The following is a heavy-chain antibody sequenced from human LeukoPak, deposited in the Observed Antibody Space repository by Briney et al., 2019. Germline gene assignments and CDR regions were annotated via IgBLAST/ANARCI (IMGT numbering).Heavy chain of an antibody. J-gene: IGHJ4*02. CDR1: GFNFINFP. CDR3: ARWNRMANREFFD. Sequence: PGGSLRLSCAASGFNFINFPMTWFRQAPGKGLGWVSFIGANGDTNYAESAKDRFTISRDNSKRTLFLEMHSLRVEDTAVYYCARWNRMANREFFDWGQGTLVVVAS. V-gene: IGHV3-23*01. D-gene: IGHD1-1*01. CDR2: IGANGDT.